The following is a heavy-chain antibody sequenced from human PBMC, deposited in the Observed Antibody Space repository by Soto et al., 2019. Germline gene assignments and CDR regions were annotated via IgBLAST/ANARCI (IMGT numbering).Heavy chain of an antibody. V-gene: IGHV4-59*01. Sequence: PSETLSLTCTVSGGSISSYYWSWIRQPPGKGLEWIGYIYYSGSTNYNPSLKSRVTISVDTSKNQFSLKLSSVTAADTAVYYCARAPRVGQHLNWFDPWGQGTLVTASS. CDR2: IYYSGST. J-gene: IGHJ5*02. D-gene: IGHD6-13*01. CDR1: GGSISSYY. CDR3: ARAPRVGQHLNWFDP.